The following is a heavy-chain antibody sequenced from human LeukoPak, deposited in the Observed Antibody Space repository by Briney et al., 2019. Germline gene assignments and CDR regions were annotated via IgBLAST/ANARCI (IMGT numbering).Heavy chain of an antibody. CDR2: ITNGGSTI. CDR3: ARSIGLTGGGVDV. J-gene: IGHJ6*02. V-gene: IGHV3-11*01. D-gene: IGHD3-9*01. Sequence: GGSLRLSCAASGFTFSDYNMNWVRQAPGKGLEWVSYITNGGSTIHHADSVRGRFTISRDNAKKTLYLQMNSLRAEDTAVYYCARSIGLTGGGVDVWGQGTTVTVSS. CDR1: GFTFSDYN.